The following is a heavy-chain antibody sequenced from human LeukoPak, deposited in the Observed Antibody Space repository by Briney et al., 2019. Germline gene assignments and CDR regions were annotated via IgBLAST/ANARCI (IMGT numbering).Heavy chain of an antibody. CDR2: ISSSGSTI. CDR3: ARESITPTYYYGSGSWGGFDY. D-gene: IGHD3-10*01. J-gene: IGHJ4*02. Sequence: GGSLRLSCAASGFTFDDYGMSWVRQAPGKGLEWVSYISSSGSTIYYADSVKGRFTISRDNAKNSLYLQMNSLRAEDTAFYYCARESITPTYYYGSGSWGGFDYWGQGTLVTVSS. V-gene: IGHV3-48*03. CDR1: GFTFDDYG.